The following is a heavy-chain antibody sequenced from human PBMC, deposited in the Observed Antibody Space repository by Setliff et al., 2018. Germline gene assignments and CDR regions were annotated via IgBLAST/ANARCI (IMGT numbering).Heavy chain of an antibody. D-gene: IGHD3-22*01. V-gene: IGHV1-18*01. J-gene: IGHJ4*02. Sequence: GASVKVSCKSSGFPFTDYGITWVRQVPGQGLEWMGWINNYNFNTQYAQNFQGRATVTTDTSTTTSYMELRSLSTDDTAVYYCARINFYVSSGYYYAPELWGQGTTVTVSS. CDR2: INNYNFNT. CDR3: ARINFYVSSGYYYAPEL. CDR1: GFPFTDYG.